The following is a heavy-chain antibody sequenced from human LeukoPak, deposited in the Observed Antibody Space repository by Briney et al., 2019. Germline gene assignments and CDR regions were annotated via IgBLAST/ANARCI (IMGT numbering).Heavy chain of an antibody. V-gene: IGHV3-48*01. CDR3: AKTSYCSSTSCYRENWFDP. CDR1: GFTFSSYS. CDR2: ISSSSSTI. Sequence: GGSLRLSCAASGFTFSSYSMNWVRQAPGKGLEWVSYISSSSSTIYYADSVKGRFTISRDNSKNTLYLQMNSLRAEDTAVYYCAKTSYCSSTSCYRENWFDPWGQGTLVTVSS. D-gene: IGHD2-2*02. J-gene: IGHJ5*02.